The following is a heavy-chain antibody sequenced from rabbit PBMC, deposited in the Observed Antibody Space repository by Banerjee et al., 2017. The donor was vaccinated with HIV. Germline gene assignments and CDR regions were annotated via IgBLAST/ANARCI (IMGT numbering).Heavy chain of an antibody. D-gene: IGHD8-1*01. CDR1: GFSFSSSYY. V-gene: IGHV1S45*01. Sequence: QEQLVESGGGLVQPEGSLTLTCTASGFSFSSSYYMCWVRQAPGKGLEWIACIETSGSTYYASWAKGRFTISKTSSTTVTLQMTSLTAADTATYFCARSGSSDYTYFNLWGPGTLVTVS. J-gene: IGHJ4*01. CDR2: IETSGST. CDR3: ARSGSSDYTYFNL.